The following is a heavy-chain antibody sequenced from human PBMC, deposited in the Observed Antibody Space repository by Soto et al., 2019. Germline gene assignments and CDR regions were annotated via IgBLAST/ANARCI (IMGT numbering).Heavy chain of an antibody. CDR1: GGSISSSSYY. V-gene: IGHV4-39*01. Sequence: SETLSLTCTVSGGSISSSSYYWGWIRQPPGKGLEWIGSIYYSGSTYYNPSLKSRVTISVDTSKNQFSLKLSSVTAADTAVYYCARLLRGSAVYYFDYWGQGTLVTVSS. CDR3: ARLLRGSAVYYFDY. D-gene: IGHD1-26*01. J-gene: IGHJ4*02. CDR2: IYYSGST.